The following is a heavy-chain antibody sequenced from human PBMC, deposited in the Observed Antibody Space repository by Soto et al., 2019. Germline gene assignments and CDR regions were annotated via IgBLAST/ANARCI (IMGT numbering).Heavy chain of an antibody. CDR2: ISWDGGSI. CDR1: GFKFDDYM. V-gene: IGHV3-43*01. J-gene: IGHJ5*01. D-gene: IGHD2-15*01. Sequence: GSLRLSCEASGFKFDDYMMHWVRQAPGKGLEWISLISWDGGSIDYADSIKGQFTVSRDNSKTSLYLHMHSLTSDDSALYFCAKEGNGGSSLDSWGQGTLVTVSS. CDR3: AKEGNGGSSLDS.